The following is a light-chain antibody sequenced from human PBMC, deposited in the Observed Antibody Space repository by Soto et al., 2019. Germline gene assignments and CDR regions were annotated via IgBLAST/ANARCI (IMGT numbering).Light chain of an antibody. CDR1: QSLTNNY. J-gene: IGKJ1*01. Sequence: EIVLTQSPGTLSLSPGEIATLSCRASQSLTNNYLAWYQQKPGRALRLLIDGAYTRDTGIPDSFSGSGSGTDFTLTISRLEPEDVAVYYCQQYEAVVTFGQGTKVEI. CDR2: GAY. V-gene: IGKV3-20*01. CDR3: QQYEAVVT.